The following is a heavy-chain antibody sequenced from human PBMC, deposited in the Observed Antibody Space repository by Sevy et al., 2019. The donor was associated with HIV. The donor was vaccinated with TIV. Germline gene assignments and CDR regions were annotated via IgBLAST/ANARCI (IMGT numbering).Heavy chain of an antibody. D-gene: IGHD3-22*01. V-gene: IGHV3-53*01. Sequence: GGSLRLSCAASGFTVSSNYMSWVRQAPGKGLEWLSVIYSGGSTYYADSVKGRFTISRDNSKNTLYLQMNSLRAEDTAVYYCARGLGAGDYYDSSGYYSDDAFDIWGQGTMVTVSS. CDR1: GFTVSSNY. CDR3: ARGLGAGDYYDSSGYYSDDAFDI. CDR2: IYSGGST. J-gene: IGHJ3*02.